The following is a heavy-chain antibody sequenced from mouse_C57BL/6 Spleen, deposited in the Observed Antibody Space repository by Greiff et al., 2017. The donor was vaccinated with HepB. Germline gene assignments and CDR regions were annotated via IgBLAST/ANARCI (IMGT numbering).Heavy chain of an antibody. CDR3: ARQGVVARNWYFDV. CDR2: ISNLAYSI. D-gene: IGHD1-1*01. V-gene: IGHV5-15*01. Sequence: EVKLQESGGGLVQPGGSLKLSCAASGFTFSDYGMAWVRQAPRKGPEWVAFISNLAYSIYYADTVTGRFTISRENAKNTLYLEMSSLRSEDTAMYYCARQGVVARNWYFDVWGTGTTVTVSS. CDR1: GFTFSDYG. J-gene: IGHJ1*03.